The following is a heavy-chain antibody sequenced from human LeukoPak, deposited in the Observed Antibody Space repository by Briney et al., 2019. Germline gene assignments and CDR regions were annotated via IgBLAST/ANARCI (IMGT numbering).Heavy chain of an antibody. CDR1: GFTFSSYG. CDR3: XXXXXXLYYYGMDV. J-gene: IGHJ6*02. Sequence: GGSLRLSCAASGFTFSSYGMHWVRQAPGKGLEWVAVIWYDGSNKYYADSVKGRFTISRDNTKNSLYLQMNSLRAEDTALYYXXXXXXXLYYYGMDVWGQGTTVTVSS. CDR2: IWYDGSNK. V-gene: IGHV3-33*03.